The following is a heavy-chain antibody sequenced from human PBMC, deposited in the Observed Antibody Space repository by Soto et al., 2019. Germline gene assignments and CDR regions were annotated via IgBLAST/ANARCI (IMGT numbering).Heavy chain of an antibody. CDR1: GFTFSSHA. D-gene: IGHD3-9*01. CDR2: ISGSGDST. CDR3: AQGRGLVSPHY. V-gene: IGHV3-23*01. J-gene: IGHJ4*02. Sequence: GGSLRLSCGASGFTFSSHAMTWVRQAPGKGLEWVSAISGSGDSTYYADSVKGRFTISRDNSKNTMFLQINSLRAEDTAVDYCAQGRGLVSPHYWGQGNLVTVSS.